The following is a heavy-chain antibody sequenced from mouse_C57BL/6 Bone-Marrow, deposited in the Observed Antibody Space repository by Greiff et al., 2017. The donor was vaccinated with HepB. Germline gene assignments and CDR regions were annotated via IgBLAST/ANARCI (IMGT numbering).Heavy chain of an antibody. D-gene: IGHD5-5*01. CDR1: GYTFTDYN. CDR3: ARSGSNYLAWFAY. CDR2: INPNNGGT. J-gene: IGHJ3*01. V-gene: IGHV1-22*01. Sequence: DVQLQESGPELVKPGASVKMSCKASGYTFTDYNMHWVKQSHGKSLEWIGYINPNNGGTSYNQKFKGKATLTVNKSSSTAYMELGSLTSEDSAVYYCARSGSNYLAWFAYWGQGTLVTASA.